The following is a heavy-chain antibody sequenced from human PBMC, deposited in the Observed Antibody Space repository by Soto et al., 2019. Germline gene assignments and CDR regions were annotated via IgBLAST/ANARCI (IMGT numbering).Heavy chain of an antibody. CDR2: ISAYNGNT. Sequence: ASVKVSCKASGYTFTSYGISWVRQAPGQGLEWMGWISAYNGNTNYAQKLQGRVTMTTDTSTSTAYMELRSLRSDDTAVYYCARDGTIFGVVIIGDGWFDPWGQGTLVTVSS. CDR3: ARDGTIFGVVIIGDGWFDP. CDR1: GYTFTSYG. J-gene: IGHJ5*02. D-gene: IGHD3-3*01. V-gene: IGHV1-18*01.